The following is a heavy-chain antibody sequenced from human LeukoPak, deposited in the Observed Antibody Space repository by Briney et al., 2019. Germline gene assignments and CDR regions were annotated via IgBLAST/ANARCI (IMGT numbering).Heavy chain of an antibody. CDR1: GYSISSGYY. V-gene: IGHV4-38-2*01. J-gene: IGHJ4*02. Sequence: SETLSLTCAVSGYSISSGYYWGWIRQLPGKGLEWIGSIYHSGSTYYNPSLKSRVTISVDTSKNQFSLKLSSVTAADTAVYYCARLGPHYYDSSGNFDYWGQGTLVTVSS. CDR3: ARLGPHYYDSSGNFDY. CDR2: IYHSGST. D-gene: IGHD3-22*01.